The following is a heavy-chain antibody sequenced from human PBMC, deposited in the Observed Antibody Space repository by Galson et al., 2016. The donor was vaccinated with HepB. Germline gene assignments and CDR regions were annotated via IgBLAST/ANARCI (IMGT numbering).Heavy chain of an antibody. D-gene: IGHD4-17*01. V-gene: IGHV3-48*03. CDR1: GFTFSRYD. CDR3: ARYGDFPPQYDGMDV. CDR2: ISAGGNTI. Sequence: LRLSCAASGFTFSRYDMNWLRQAPGEGLEWVPYISAGGNTIYYADSVGGRFTVSRDNAKNSLLLQMRSLRAEDTAVYYCARYGDFPPQYDGMDVWGEGTTVTVSS. J-gene: IGHJ6*04.